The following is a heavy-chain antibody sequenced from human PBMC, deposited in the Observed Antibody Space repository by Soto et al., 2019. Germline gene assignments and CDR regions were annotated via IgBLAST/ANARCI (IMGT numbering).Heavy chain of an antibody. J-gene: IGHJ6*02. CDR1: GYTFTSYA. Sequence: QVQLVQSGAEEKKPGASVKVSCKASGYTFTSYAMHWVRQAPGQRLEWMGWINAGNGNTKYSQKFQGRVTITRDTSASTAYMELSSMRSEDTAVYYWARDPRFYGMDVWGQGTTVTFAS. V-gene: IGHV1-3*05. CDR3: ARDPRFYGMDV. CDR2: INAGNGNT.